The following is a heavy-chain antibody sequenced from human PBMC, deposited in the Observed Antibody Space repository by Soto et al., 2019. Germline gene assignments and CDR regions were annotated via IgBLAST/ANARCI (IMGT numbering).Heavy chain of an antibody. Sequence: QVQLVESGGGVVQPGRSLRLSCAASGFTFSSYAMHWVRQAPGKGLEWVAVISYDGSNKYYADSVKGRFTISRDNSKKPLEPQMNRPRAEEKAGYYCARDGPDSSGRAGDGMDGWGQGTTVTVSS. CDR1: GFTFSSYA. D-gene: IGHD6-25*01. CDR3: ARDGPDSSGRAGDGMDG. CDR2: ISYDGSNK. J-gene: IGHJ6*02. V-gene: IGHV3-30-3*01.